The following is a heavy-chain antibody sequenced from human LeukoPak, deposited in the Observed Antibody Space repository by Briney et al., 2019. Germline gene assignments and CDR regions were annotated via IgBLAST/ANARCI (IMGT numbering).Heavy chain of an antibody. CDR2: IIPILGIA. V-gene: IGHV1-69*04. Sequence: ASVKVSFKGSVYTFSIYGISWWGWVPEPAGEWLGRIIPILGIANYAQKFQGRVTITADKSTSTAYMELSSLRSEDTAVYYCAADRDYYGSGRDGFDYWGQGTPVTVSS. CDR3: AADRDYYGSGRDGFDY. D-gene: IGHD3-10*01. CDR1: VYTFSIYG. J-gene: IGHJ4*02.